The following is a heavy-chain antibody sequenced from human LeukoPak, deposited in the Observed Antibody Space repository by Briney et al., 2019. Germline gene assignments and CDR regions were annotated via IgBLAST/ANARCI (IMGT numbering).Heavy chain of an antibody. Sequence: PSETLSLTCTASGGSIRNYYWSWIRQSPGRGLEWIGDISDSGRTSYNPSLMSRVTISVDTSKNQFSLKVNSVTAADTAVYYCARHAYSNYEHWYFDLWGRSTLVTVSS. V-gene: IGHV4-59*01. CDR3: ARHAYSNYEHWYFDL. J-gene: IGHJ2*01. D-gene: IGHD4-11*01. CDR2: ISDSGRT. CDR1: GGSIRNYY.